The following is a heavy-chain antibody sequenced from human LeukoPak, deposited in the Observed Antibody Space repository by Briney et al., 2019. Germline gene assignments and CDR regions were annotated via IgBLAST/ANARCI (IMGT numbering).Heavy chain of an antibody. V-gene: IGHV3-48*01. J-gene: IGHJ4*02. CDR3: ARDEGITGTTLVFDY. Sequence: GGSLRLSCAASGFTVSNNYMSWVRQAPGKGLEWVSYISSSSSTIYYADSVKGRFTISRDNAKNSLYLQMNSLRAEDTAVYYCARDEGITGTTLVFDYWGQGTLVTVSS. CDR1: GFTVSNNY. D-gene: IGHD1-20*01. CDR2: ISSSSSTI.